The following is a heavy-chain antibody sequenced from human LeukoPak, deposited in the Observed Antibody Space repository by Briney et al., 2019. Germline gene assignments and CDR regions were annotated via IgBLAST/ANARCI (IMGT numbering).Heavy chain of an antibody. V-gene: IGHV7-4-1*02. CDR3: ARGYDTTGYFSY. J-gene: IGHJ4*02. Sequence: EASVKVSCKASGYTFSNYTLNWVRQAPGQGLEWMGWIDTNTGNPTYAQGFIGRFAFSLDTSVTTAYLQISGLKAEDTAVYYCARGYDTTGYFSYWGQGTLVTVSS. D-gene: IGHD3-22*01. CDR1: GYTFSNYT. CDR2: IDTNTGNP.